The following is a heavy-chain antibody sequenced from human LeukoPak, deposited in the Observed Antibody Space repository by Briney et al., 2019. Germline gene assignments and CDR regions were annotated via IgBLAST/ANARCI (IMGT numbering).Heavy chain of an antibody. D-gene: IGHD3-10*01. CDR3: GSGRGSGSYYADY. Sequence: PSETLSLTCTVSGGSISSGGYYWSWIRQHPGKGLEWIGYIYYSGSTYYNPSLKSRVTISVDTSKNQFSLKLSSVTAADTAVYYCGSGRGSGSYYADYWGQGTLVTVSS. V-gene: IGHV4-31*03. CDR2: IYYSGST. CDR1: GGSISSGGYY. J-gene: IGHJ4*02.